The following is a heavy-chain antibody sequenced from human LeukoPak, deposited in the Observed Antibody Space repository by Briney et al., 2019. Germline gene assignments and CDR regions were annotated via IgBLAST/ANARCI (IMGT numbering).Heavy chain of an antibody. Sequence: PGGSLRLSCAASGFTFSSYAMSWVRQAPGKGLEWVSTISGSGGSTYYADSVKGRFTISRDNSKNTLYLQVNSLRAEDTAVYYCAKGGAAAGTGYYYYYYMDVWGKGITVTVSS. CDR1: GFTFSSYA. CDR3: AKGGAAAGTGYYYYYYMDV. D-gene: IGHD6-13*01. J-gene: IGHJ6*03. V-gene: IGHV3-23*01. CDR2: ISGSGGST.